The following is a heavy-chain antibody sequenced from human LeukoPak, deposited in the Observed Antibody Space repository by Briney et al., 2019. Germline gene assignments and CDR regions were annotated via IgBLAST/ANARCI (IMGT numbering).Heavy chain of an antibody. D-gene: IGHD3-3*01. CDR2: TYYRYKWYN. CDR3: TRDRALRITIFGVVNNWFDP. Sequence: SQTLSLTCAISGDSVSSNSAAWNWIRQSPSRGLEWLGRTYYRYKWYNDYAVSVKSRITINPDTSTNQFSLQLNSVTPEDTAVYYCTRDRALRITIFGVVNNWFDPWGQGTLGTVSS. V-gene: IGHV6-1*01. J-gene: IGHJ5*02. CDR1: GDSVSSNSAA.